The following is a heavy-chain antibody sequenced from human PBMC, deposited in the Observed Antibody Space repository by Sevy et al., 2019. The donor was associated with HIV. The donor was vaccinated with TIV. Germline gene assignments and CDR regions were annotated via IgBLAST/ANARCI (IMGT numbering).Heavy chain of an antibody. Sequence: GGSLRLSCEVSGLSVTNNGMHWVRQAPGKGLEGVAVISYDGINKYYGDSVKGRFIISRDRSKNTLYLQMNILRIEDTAVYYCAKDFTGFYGIDVWGQGTTVTVSS. V-gene: IGHV3-30*18. J-gene: IGHJ6*02. CDR2: ISYDGINK. D-gene: IGHD3-9*01. CDR1: GLSVTNNG. CDR3: AKDFTGFYGIDV.